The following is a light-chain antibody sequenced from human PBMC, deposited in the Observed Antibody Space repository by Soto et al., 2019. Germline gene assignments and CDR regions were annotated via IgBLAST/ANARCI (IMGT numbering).Light chain of an antibody. CDR1: QSVSNN. Sequence: EIVMTQSPATLSVSPGERATLSCRASQSVSNNLAWYQKKPGQAPRLLIYGASTRATGIPARFSGSGSGTEFTLTISSLQSEDFAFYYCQQYNNWWTFGXGX. CDR3: QQYNNWWT. J-gene: IGKJ1*01. CDR2: GAS. V-gene: IGKV3-15*01.